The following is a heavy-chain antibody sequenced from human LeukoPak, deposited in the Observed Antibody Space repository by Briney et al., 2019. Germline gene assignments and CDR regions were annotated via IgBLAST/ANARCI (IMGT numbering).Heavy chain of an antibody. J-gene: IGHJ6*02. CDR1: GGSFSGYY. V-gene: IGHV4-34*01. CDR2: INHSGST. CDR3: AREKLTIVDV. D-gene: IGHD3-3*01. Sequence: SETLSLTCAVYGGSFSGYYWSWIRQPPGKGLEWIGEINHSGSTNYNPSLKSRVTISVDTSKNQFSLKLSSVTAADTAVYYCAREKLTIVDVWGQGTTVTVSS.